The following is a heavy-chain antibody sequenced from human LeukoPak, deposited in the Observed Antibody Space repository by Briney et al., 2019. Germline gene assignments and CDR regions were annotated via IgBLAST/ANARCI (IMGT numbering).Heavy chain of an antibody. V-gene: IGHV4-39*07. CDR3: ARADRNWGIAAAGGLY. D-gene: IGHD6-13*01. J-gene: IGHJ4*02. CDR1: GGSISSSSYY. CDR2: IYYSGST. Sequence: SETLSLTCTVSGGSISSSSYYWGWIRQPPGKGLEWIGSIYYSGSTYYNPSLKSRVTISVDTSKNQFSLKLSSVTAADTAVYYCARADRNWGIAAAGGLYWGQGTLVTVSS.